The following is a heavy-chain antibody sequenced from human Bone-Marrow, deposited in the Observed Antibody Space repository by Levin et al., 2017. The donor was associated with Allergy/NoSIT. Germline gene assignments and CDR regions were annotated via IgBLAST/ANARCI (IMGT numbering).Heavy chain of an antibody. CDR3: ARVGYGSGSYYFGY. V-gene: IGHV3-20*04. CDR2: INWNGGST. D-gene: IGHD3-10*01. J-gene: IGHJ4*02. CDR1: GFTFDDHG. Sequence: GGSLRLSCAASGFTFDDHGMSWVRQAPGKGLEWVSGINWNGGSTGYADPVKGRFTISRDNAKNSLYLQMNSLRAEDTALYYCARVGYGSGSYYFGYWGQGTLVTVSS.